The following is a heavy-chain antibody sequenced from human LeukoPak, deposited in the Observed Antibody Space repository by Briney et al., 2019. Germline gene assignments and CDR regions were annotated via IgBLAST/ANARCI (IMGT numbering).Heavy chain of an antibody. Sequence: GASVKVSCKASGYTFTSYYMHWVRQAPGQGLEWMGLINPSGGSTSYAQKFQGRVTMTRDTSTSTVYMELSSLRSEDTAVYYCARDKGRTSPHWGMDVWGKGATVTVSS. J-gene: IGHJ6*04. D-gene: IGHD2-2*01. CDR3: ARDKGRTSPHWGMDV. V-gene: IGHV1-46*01. CDR1: GYTFTSYY. CDR2: INPSGGST.